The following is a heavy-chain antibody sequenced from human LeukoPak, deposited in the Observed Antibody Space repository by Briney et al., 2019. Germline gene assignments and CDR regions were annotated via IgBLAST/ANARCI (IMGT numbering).Heavy chain of an antibody. CDR1: GFTLRTNY. Sequence: GGSLRLSCAASGFTLRTNYMTWVRQAPGEGLEWVSEIYSDGTTYYTASVKGRFSVSRDNFKNTVYLDMNSLRGEDTAIYYCTRDLREHGVFDIWGQGTMVTVSS. D-gene: IGHD1-26*01. J-gene: IGHJ3*02. CDR3: TRDLREHGVFDI. V-gene: IGHV3-53*01. CDR2: IYSDGTT.